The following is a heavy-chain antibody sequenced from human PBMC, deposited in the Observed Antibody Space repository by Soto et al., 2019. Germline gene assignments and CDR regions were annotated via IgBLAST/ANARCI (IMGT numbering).Heavy chain of an antibody. V-gene: IGHV4-59*01. CDR3: AAASYHYYYYSGIYV. CDR1: GRSISSYY. CDR2: IYYSGST. D-gene: IGHD6-13*01. Sequence: PSETLSNSCTASGRSISSYYWSWIRQPPGKGLEWIGYIYYSGSTNYNPSLKSRVTISVDTSKNQFSLKLSSVTAADTAVYYCAAASYHYYYYSGIYVRAQRTALPVSS. J-gene: IGHJ6*02.